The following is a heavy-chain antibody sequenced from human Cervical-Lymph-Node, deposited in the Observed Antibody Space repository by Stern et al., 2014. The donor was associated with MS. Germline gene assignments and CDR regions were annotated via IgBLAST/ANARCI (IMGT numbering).Heavy chain of an antibody. V-gene: IGHV3-33*01. CDR2: MWFDGSNM. Sequence: VQLVQSGGGVVQPGGSLSLSCVASGFPFSNYCMHWVRQAPGKGLEGVAVMWFDGSNMYYADPVKGRFTVSRDISKNTVYLQMSSLRVEDTAIYYCARGDYGNYLDYWGQGTLVTVSS. J-gene: IGHJ4*02. D-gene: IGHD4-17*01. CDR3: ARGDYGNYLDY. CDR1: GFPFSNYC.